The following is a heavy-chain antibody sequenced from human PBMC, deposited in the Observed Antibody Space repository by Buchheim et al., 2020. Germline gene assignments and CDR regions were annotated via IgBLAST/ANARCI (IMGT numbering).Heavy chain of an antibody. CDR1: GGFISSYY. CDR2: INYSGTT. J-gene: IGHJ4*02. V-gene: IGHV4-59*01. Sequence: QVQLQESGPGLVKPSETLSLTCTVSGGFISSYYWSWIRQPPGKGLEWIGYINYSGTTYYNPSLKSRVTISLDTSKNQFPLKLSSVTASDTAVYYCARYIADRRDCDYWGQGTL. CDR3: ARYIADRRDCDY. D-gene: IGHD6-6*01.